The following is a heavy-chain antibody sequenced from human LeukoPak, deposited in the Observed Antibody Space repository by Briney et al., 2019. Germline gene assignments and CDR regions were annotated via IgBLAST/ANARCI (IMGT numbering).Heavy chain of an antibody. CDR3: ARAYQRLGELSLPDY. V-gene: IGHV7-4-1*02. Sequence: ASVKVSCKASGYTFSSYAMNWVRQAPGQGLEWMGWINTNTGNPTYAQGFTGRFVFSLDTSVSTTYLQISSLKAEDTAVYYCARAYQRLGELSLPDYWGQGTLVTVSS. CDR2: INTNTGNP. CDR1: GYTFSSYA. J-gene: IGHJ4*02. D-gene: IGHD3-16*02.